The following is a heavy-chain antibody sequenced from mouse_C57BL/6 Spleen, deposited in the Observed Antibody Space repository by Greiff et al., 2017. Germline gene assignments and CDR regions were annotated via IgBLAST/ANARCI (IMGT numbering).Heavy chain of an antibody. CDR2: ISSGSSTI. CDR1: GFTFSDYG. D-gene: IGHD1-1*01. V-gene: IGHV5-17*01. J-gene: IGHJ2*01. Sequence: EVMLVESGGGLVKPGGSLKLSCAASGFTFSDYGMHWVRQAPEKGLEWVAYISSGSSTIYYADTVKGRFTISRDNAKNTLFLQMTSLRSEDTAMYDCAWGEYYGSGWGYWGQGTTLTVSS. CDR3: AWGEYYGSGWGY.